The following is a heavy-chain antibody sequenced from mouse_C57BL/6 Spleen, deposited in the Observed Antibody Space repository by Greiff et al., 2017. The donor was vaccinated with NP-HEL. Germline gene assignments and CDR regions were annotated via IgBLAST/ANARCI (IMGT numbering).Heavy chain of an antibody. CDR1: GYTFTSYW. D-gene: IGHD1-1*01. CDR3: ARPSHYYGSSPYAMDY. J-gene: IGHJ4*01. V-gene: IGHV1-69*01. Sequence: VQLQQPGAELVMPGASVKLSCKASGYTFTSYWMHWVKQRPGQGLEWIGEIDPSDSYTNYNQKFKGKSTLTVDKSSSTAYMQLSSLTSEDSAVYYCARPSHYYGSSPYAMDYWGQGTSVTVSS. CDR2: IDPSDSYT.